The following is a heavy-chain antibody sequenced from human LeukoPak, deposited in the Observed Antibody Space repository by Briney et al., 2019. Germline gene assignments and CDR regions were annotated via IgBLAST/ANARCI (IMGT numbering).Heavy chain of an antibody. CDR1: GGSISSGGYY. Sequence: PSETLFLTCTVSGGSISSGGYYWSWIRQPPGKGLEWIGYIYHSGSTYYNPSLKGRVTISVDRSKNQFSLKLSSVTAADTAVYYCARNTAMVTGFDYWGQGTLVTVSS. D-gene: IGHD5-18*01. J-gene: IGHJ4*02. CDR2: IYHSGST. V-gene: IGHV4-30-2*01. CDR3: ARNTAMVTGFDY.